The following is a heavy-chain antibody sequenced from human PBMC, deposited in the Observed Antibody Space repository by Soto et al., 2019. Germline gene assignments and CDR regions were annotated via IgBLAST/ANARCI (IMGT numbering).Heavy chain of an antibody. D-gene: IGHD2-2*01. CDR1: GFTFRSYG. J-gene: IGHJ6*02. CDR2: IWFDGSKK. Sequence: VGSLRLFCAASGFTFRSYGIHWVRQAPGKGLEWVALIWFDGSKKYYVDSVKGRFAVSRDNSKNTLYLQMNSLRVEDTAVYYCARDRLVPYGYGMDVWGQGTTVTVSS. V-gene: IGHV3-33*01. CDR3: ARDRLVPYGYGMDV.